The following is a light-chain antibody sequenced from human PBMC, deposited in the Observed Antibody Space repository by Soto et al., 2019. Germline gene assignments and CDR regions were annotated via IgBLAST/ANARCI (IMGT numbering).Light chain of an antibody. CDR3: QQYNNWPLP. CDR1: PRVRRN. Sequence: IEMTHSPATLSPPPGERATLSCRARPRVRRNLYCYQQKPGQDPTRILYRESIRPTGIPARVRRSGSGTEFTLTISSLQSEDFAVYDCQQYNNWPLPFGQGTNVDIK. CDR2: RES. V-gene: IGKV3-15*01. J-gene: IGKJ1*01.